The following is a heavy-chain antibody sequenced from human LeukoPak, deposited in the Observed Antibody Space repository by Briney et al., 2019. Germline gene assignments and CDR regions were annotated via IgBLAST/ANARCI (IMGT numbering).Heavy chain of an antibody. D-gene: IGHD4-17*01. V-gene: IGHV4-4*02. CDR3: ARASHDYGDYSHFDY. J-gene: IGHJ4*02. CDR2: IYHSGST. CDR1: GGSISSRNW. Sequence: SETLSLTCAVSGGSISSRNWWSWVRQPPGKGLEGIGEIYHSGSTNYNPSLKTRVTISVDKSKNQFSLKLSSVTAADTAVYYCARASHDYGDYSHFDYWGQGTLVTVSS.